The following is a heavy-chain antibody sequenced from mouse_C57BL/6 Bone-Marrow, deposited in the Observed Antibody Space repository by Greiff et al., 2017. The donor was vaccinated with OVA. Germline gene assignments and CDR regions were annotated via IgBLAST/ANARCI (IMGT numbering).Heavy chain of an antibody. CDR3: ARSGDFDY. CDR1: GYTFTDYY. V-gene: IGHV1-19*01. D-gene: IGHD3-1*01. CDR2: INPYNGGT. Sequence: VQLQQSGPVLVKPGASVKMSCKASGYTFTDYYMNWVKQSPGQSLEWIGVINPYNGGTSYNQKFKGKATLTVDKSSSTAYMELNSLTSEDSAVYDSARSGDFDYWGQGTTLTVSA. J-gene: IGHJ2*01.